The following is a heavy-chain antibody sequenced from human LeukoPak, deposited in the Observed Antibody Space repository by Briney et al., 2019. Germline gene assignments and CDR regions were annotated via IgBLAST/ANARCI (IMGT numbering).Heavy chain of an antibody. J-gene: IGHJ1*01. D-gene: IGHD3-10*01. V-gene: IGHV3-74*01. CDR2: INDDGSFR. CDR1: GNTFSGAW. CDR3: ARVSGPGMNEYYHL. Sequence: PGGSLRLSCAASGNTFSGAWMHWVRQAPGKGLVWGSRINDDGSFRRYANSVKGRFTISRDNAKNTLFLQMDSLRAEDTAVYYCARVSGPGMNEYYHLWGQGTLVTVSS.